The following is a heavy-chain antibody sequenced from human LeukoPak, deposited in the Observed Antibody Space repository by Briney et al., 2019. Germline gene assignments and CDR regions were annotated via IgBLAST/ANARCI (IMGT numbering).Heavy chain of an antibody. D-gene: IGHD3-16*02. V-gene: IGHV3-21*01. CDR2: ISSSSSYI. CDR1: GFTFSSYS. Sequence: GGSLRLSCAASGFTFSSYSMNWVRQAPGKGLEWVSSISSSSSYIYYADSVKGRFTISRDNAKNSLYLQMNSLRAEDTAVYYCARAVKGLYDYVWGSYRTDFDYWGQGTLVTVSS. CDR3: ARAVKGLYDYVWGSYRTDFDY. J-gene: IGHJ4*02.